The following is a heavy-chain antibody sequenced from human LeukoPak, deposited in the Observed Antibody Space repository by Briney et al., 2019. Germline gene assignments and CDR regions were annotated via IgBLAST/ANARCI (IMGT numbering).Heavy chain of an antibody. CDR2: IRYDGSNK. D-gene: IGHD3-9*01. CDR1: GFTFSSYG. Sequence: GGSLRLSCAASGFTFSSYGMHWVRQAPGKGLEWVAFIRYDGSNKYYADSVKGRFTISRDNSKNTLYLQMNSLRAEDTAVYYCAKDSFSAAGYLILTGYLDHDYWGQGTLVTVSS. CDR3: AKDSFSAAGYLILTGYLDHDY. J-gene: IGHJ4*02. V-gene: IGHV3-30*02.